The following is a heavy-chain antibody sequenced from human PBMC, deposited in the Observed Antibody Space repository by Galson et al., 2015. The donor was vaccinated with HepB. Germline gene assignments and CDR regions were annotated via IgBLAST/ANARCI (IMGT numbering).Heavy chain of an antibody. CDR2: FNPSDGST. J-gene: IGHJ5*02. Sequence: VKVSCKASGYTFSNHYIHWVRQAPAQGLEWLGIFNPSDGSTKYAQKFQGRITMTRDTSTATANMELSSLRSDDTAVYYCTRSGRTQYDFWTGPNGFDPWGQGTLVTVSS. CDR3: TRSGRTQYDFWTGPNGFDP. V-gene: IGHV1-46*03. D-gene: IGHD3-3*01. CDR1: GYTFSNHY.